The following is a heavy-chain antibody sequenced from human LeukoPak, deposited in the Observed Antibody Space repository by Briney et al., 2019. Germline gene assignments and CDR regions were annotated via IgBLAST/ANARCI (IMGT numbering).Heavy chain of an antibody. CDR3: TRVGYIVATIPYYFDY. CDR2: IRSKAYGGTT. CDR1: GFTFGDYA. J-gene: IGHJ4*02. V-gene: IGHV3-49*03. D-gene: IGHD5-12*01. Sequence: PGGSLRLSCTASGFTFGDYAMSWFRHAPGKGLEWVGFIRSKAYGGTTEYAASVKGRFTISRDDYKSIAYLQMNSLKTEDTAVYYCTRVGYIVATIPYYFDYWGQGTLVTVSS.